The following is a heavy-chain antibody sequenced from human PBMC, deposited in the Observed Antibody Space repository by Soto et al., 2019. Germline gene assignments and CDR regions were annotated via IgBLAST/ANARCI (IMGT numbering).Heavy chain of an antibody. CDR2: IIPIFGTP. D-gene: IGHD2-15*01. J-gene: IGHJ6*04. CDR3: ARGEISQGHCGGGSCFYGTDV. V-gene: IGHV1-69*06. Sequence: QVQLLQSGTEVKKPGSSVKVSCKASGGTFSSYPISWVRQAPGQGLEWMVGIIPIFGTPNYAQKFQGRVTITADTSTSTAYMELSSLSFEDTAVYYCARGEISQGHCGGGSCFYGTDVWGKGATVTVSS. CDR1: GGTFSSYP.